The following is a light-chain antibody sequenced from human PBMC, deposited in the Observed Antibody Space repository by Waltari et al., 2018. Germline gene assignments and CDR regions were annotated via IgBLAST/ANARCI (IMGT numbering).Light chain of an antibody. Sequence: EIVLTQSPATLSLSPGERATLSCRASQSVLSHLAWYQQKPGQAPRLLIYGTSNRATGITARFSGSGSGTDFTLTISSLQAEDVAVYHCQQYYYTPPTFGGGTKVEIK. CDR1: QSVLSH. CDR2: GTS. J-gene: IGKJ4*01. V-gene: IGKV3-11*01. CDR3: QQYYYTPPT.